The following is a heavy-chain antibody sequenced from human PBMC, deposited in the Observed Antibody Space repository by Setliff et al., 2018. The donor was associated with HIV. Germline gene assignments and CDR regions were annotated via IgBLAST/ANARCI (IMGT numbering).Heavy chain of an antibody. CDR3: ARASVGATGLYAFDI. V-gene: IGHV4-61*09. J-gene: IGHJ3*02. CDR1: GGSISSGSYY. CDR2: IYTSGST. D-gene: IGHD1-26*01. Sequence: SETLSLTCTVSGGSISSGSYYWSWIRQPAGKGLEWIGHIYTSGSTNYNPSLKSRVTISVDTSKTQFSLRLSSVTAADTAVYYCARASVGATGLYAFDIWSQGTRVTVSS.